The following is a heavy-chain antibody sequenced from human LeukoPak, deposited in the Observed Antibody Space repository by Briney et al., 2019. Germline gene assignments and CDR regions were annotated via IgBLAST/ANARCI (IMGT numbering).Heavy chain of an antibody. CDR3: ARVKEWELLRWFDP. Sequence: SETLSPTCTVSGGSISSYYWSWIRQPAGKRLEWIGRIYTSGSTNYNPSLKSRVTMSVDTSKNQFSLKLSSVTAADTAVYYCARVKEWELLRWFDPWGQGTLVTVSS. J-gene: IGHJ5*02. D-gene: IGHD1-26*01. CDR1: GGSISSYY. V-gene: IGHV4-4*07. CDR2: IYTSGST.